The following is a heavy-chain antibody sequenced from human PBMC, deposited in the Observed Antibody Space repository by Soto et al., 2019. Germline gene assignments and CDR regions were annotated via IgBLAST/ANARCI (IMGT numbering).Heavy chain of an antibody. CDR3: AREPDPVMPQA. J-gene: IGHJ5*02. CDR2: IYCSGST. V-gene: IGHV4-30-4*01. D-gene: IGHD3-16*01. Sequence: PSETLSLTCTVSGGSISSGDYYWSGIRQPPGRGLEWIGYIYCSGSTYYNPSLKSRVTISVDTSKNQFSLKLSSVTAADTAVYYCAREPDPVMPQAWGQGTLVTVSS. CDR1: GGSISSGDYY.